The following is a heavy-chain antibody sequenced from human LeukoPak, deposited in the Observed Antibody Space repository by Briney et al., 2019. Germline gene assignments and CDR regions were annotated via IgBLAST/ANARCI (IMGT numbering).Heavy chain of an antibody. D-gene: IGHD3-22*01. CDR3: ARDDGSGYGPSDY. CDR1: GYTFTSYA. J-gene: IGHJ4*02. Sequence: ASVKVSCKASGYTFTSYAMHWVRQAPGQRLEWMGWINAGNGNTKYSQKFQGRVTITRDTSASTAYMELSSLTSKDTAVYYCARDDGSGYGPSDYWGQGTLVTVSS. CDR2: INAGNGNT. V-gene: IGHV1-3*01.